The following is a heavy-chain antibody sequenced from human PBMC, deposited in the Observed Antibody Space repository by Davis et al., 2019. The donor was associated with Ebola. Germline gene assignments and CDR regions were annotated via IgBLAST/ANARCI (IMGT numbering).Heavy chain of an antibody. CDR3: ARDLRYDSSGYDYYFYMDV. V-gene: IGHV4-31*03. D-gene: IGHD3-22*01. J-gene: IGHJ6*03. CDR2: IYYSGST. CDR1: GGPISRGGSY. Sequence: PSETLSLTCTVSGGPISRGGSYWTWIRQHPGKGLEWIGYIYYSGSTYYKPSLKSRVTISLDTSKNQFSLNLYSVTAAATAVYYCARDLRYDSSGYDYYFYMDVWGKGTTVTVSS.